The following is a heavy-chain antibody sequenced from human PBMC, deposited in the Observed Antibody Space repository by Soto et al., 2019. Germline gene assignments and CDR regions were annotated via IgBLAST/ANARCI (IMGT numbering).Heavy chain of an antibody. Sequence: ASVKVSCKASGYTFTSYYMHWVRQAPGQGLEWMRIINPSGGSTSYAQKFQGRVTMTRDTSTSTVYMELSSLRSEDTAVYYCARVRGVVGYCSSTSCYGSRINYYYGMDVWGQGTTVTVS. CDR2: INPSGGST. D-gene: IGHD2-2*01. CDR1: GYTFTSYY. V-gene: IGHV1-46*01. CDR3: ARVRGVVGYCSSTSCYGSRINYYYGMDV. J-gene: IGHJ6*02.